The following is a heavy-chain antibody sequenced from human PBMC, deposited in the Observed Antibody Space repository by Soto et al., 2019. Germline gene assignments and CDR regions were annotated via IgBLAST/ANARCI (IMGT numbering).Heavy chain of an antibody. CDR2: IWSEGSNK. J-gene: IGHJ4*02. CDR3: ARVFDTYYFDS. CDR1: GFTFSSYG. D-gene: IGHD3-9*01. Sequence: QVQLVESGGGVVQPGRSLRLSCAASGFTFSSYGMHWVRQAPGKGLEWVAVIWSEGSNKYYADSVKGRFTISRDNSKKTLYLQMNSLRAEDTAVYYCARVFDTYYFDSWGQGNMVTVSS. V-gene: IGHV3-33*01.